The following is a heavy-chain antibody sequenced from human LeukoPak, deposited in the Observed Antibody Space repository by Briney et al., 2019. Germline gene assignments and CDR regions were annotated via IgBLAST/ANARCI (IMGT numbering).Heavy chain of an antibody. D-gene: IGHD3-22*01. Sequence: SETLSLTCSVSGGSISSSSFYWGWIRQPPGKGLEWIGSISYTGSTYYNPSLKSRVTISVDTSKNQFSLKLSSVTAADTAVYYCARDTGDSSGYRGDYWGQGTLVTVSS. CDR3: ARDTGDSSGYRGDY. CDR1: GGSISSSSFY. CDR2: ISYTGST. J-gene: IGHJ4*02. V-gene: IGHV4-39*07.